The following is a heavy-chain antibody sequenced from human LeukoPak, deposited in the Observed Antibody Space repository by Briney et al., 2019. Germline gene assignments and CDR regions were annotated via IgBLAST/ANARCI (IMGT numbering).Heavy chain of an antibody. J-gene: IGHJ4*02. V-gene: IGHV2-5*02. CDR3: AHRGSTSCFDY. D-gene: IGHD2-2*01. CDR2: IYWDDDK. CDR1: GFSLSTRGVG. Sequence: SGPTLVKPTQTLTLTCTLSGFSLSTRGVGVGGIRQPPGKALEWLALIYWDDDKRYSPSLKSRLTITKDTSKNQVVLTVTNMDPVDTATYYCAHRGSTSCFDYWGQGTLVTVSS.